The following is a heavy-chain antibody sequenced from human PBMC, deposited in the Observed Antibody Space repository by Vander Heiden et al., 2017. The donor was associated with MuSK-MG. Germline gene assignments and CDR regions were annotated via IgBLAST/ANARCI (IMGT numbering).Heavy chain of an antibody. CDR1: GGSISSSSYY. V-gene: IGHV4-39*01. D-gene: IGHD1-7*01. CDR2: IYYSGST. Sequence: HLQLQVSGPGLVQPSETLSLPCTVSGGSISSSSYYWGWIRQPPGKGLEWIGSIYYSGSTYYNPSLKSRVTISVDTSKNQFSLKLSSVTAAETAVYYCARHSIRGLAGTTLGCFDYWGQGTLVTVSS. J-gene: IGHJ4*02. CDR3: ARHSIRGLAGTTLGCFDY.